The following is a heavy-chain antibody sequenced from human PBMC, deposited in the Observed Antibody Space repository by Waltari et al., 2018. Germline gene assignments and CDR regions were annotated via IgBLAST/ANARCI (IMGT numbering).Heavy chain of an antibody. J-gene: IGHJ4*02. CDR1: GFTFSSYW. V-gene: IGHV3-74*01. CDR2: INSDGSST. CDR3: ARVMGDFWSGYYT. Sequence: EVQLVESGGGLVQLGGSLRLSCAASGFTFSSYWLHWVRQAPGKGLLCVSRINSDGSSTSYADSVKGRFTISRDNAKNTLYLQMNSLRAEDTAVYYCARVMGDFWSGYYTWGQGTLVTVSS. D-gene: IGHD3-3*01.